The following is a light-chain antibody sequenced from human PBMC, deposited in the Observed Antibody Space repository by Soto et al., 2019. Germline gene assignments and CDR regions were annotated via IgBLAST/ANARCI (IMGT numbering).Light chain of an antibody. CDR2: GAS. V-gene: IGKV3-20*01. Sequence: EIVLTQSPGTLSLSPGERATLSCRASQSISSSYLAWYQQKPGQAPRLLIYGASSRDTGIPDRFSGSESGTDFTITISRLEPEDFAVYYCQQYGSSPFTFGPGTKVDIK. CDR1: QSISSSY. CDR3: QQYGSSPFT. J-gene: IGKJ3*01.